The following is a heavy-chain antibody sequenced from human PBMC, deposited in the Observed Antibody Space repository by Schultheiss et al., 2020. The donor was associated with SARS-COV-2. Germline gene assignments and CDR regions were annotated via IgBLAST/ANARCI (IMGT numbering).Heavy chain of an antibody. J-gene: IGHJ4*02. CDR1: GFTFSSYG. CDR3: AKAKIVPAAIAAAGGYYFDY. Sequence: GGSLRLSCAVSGFTFSSYGMHWVRQAPGKGLEWVAVIWYDGSNKYYADSVKGRFTISRDNSKNTLYLQMNSLRAEDTAVYYCAKAKIVPAAIAAAGGYYFDYWGQGTLVTVSS. D-gene: IGHD2-2*02. CDR2: IWYDGSNK. V-gene: IGHV3-33*06.